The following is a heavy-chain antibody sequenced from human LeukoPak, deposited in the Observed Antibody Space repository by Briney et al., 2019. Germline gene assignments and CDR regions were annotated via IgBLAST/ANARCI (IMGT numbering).Heavy chain of an antibody. CDR3: ARVPYDILTGWVGPYLYYYYGMDV. CDR1: GYTLTELS. Sequence: GASVKVSCKVSGYTLTELSMHWVRQAPGKGLEWMGGFDPEDGETIYAQKFQGRVTMTEDTSTDTAYMELSSLRSEDTAVYYCARVPYDILTGWVGPYLYYYYGMDVWGQGTTVTVSS. CDR2: FDPEDGET. V-gene: IGHV1-24*01. D-gene: IGHD3-9*01. J-gene: IGHJ6*02.